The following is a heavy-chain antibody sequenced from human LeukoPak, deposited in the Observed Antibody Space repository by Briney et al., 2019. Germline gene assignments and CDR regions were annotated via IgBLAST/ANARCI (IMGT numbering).Heavy chain of an antibody. J-gene: IGHJ4*02. CDR3: ARDGNEAVAGTGAVTY. CDR1: GYIFTGFY. D-gene: IGHD6-19*01. Sequence: ASVTVSCKTSGYIFTGFYMHWVRQAPGQGLDWMGWINPNSGDTNYAQNFQGRVTMTRDTSISTAYMELSRLTSDHTAVYYCARDGNEAVAGTGAVTYWGQGTLVTVSS. V-gene: IGHV1-2*02. CDR2: INPNSGDT.